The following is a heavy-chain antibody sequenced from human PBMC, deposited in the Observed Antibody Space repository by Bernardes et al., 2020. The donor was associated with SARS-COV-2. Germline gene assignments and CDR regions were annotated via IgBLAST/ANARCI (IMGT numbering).Heavy chain of an antibody. CDR3: ARRPTAPDGDPSYYFDY. V-gene: IGHV1-69*13. CDR2: IIPIFGTA. D-gene: IGHD4-17*01. CDR1: GGTFSSYA. J-gene: IGHJ4*02. Sequence: SVKVSCKASGGTFSSYAISWVRQAPGQGLEWMGGIIPIFGTANYAQKFQGRVTITADESTSTAYMELSSLRSEDTAVYYCARRPTAPDGDPSYYFDYWGQGTLVTVSS.